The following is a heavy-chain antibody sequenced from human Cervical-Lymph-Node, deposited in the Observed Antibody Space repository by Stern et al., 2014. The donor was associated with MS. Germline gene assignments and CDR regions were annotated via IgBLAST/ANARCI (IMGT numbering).Heavy chain of an antibody. CDR2: IHYTRSN. J-gene: IGHJ4*02. Sequence: QLQESGPGLVKPSQTLSLTCTVSGGSISSDYWSWVRQPPGKGLEWIGYIHYTRSNNYNPSLKSRVAISVDRSKNQFSLKLSSVTAADTAVYYCARVEDCGGDCYPPRSFDYWGQGTLVTVSS. CDR3: ARVEDCGGDCYPPRSFDY. CDR1: GGSISSDY. D-gene: IGHD2-21*02. V-gene: IGHV4-59*01.